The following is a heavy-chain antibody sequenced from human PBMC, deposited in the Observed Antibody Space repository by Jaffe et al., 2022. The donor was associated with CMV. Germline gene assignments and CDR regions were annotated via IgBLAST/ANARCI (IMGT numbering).Heavy chain of an antibody. V-gene: IGHV4-34*01. CDR2: INHSGST. CDR3: ASSRGRSEMATMTSFPPDY. J-gene: IGHJ4*02. Sequence: QVQLQQWGAGLLKPSETLSLTCAVYGGSFSGYYWSWIRQPPGKGLEWIGEINHSGSTNYNPSLKSRVTISVDTSKNQFSLKLSSVTAADTAVYYCASSRGRSEMATMTSFPPDYWGQGTLVTVSS. D-gene: IGHD5-12*01. CDR1: GGSFSGYY.